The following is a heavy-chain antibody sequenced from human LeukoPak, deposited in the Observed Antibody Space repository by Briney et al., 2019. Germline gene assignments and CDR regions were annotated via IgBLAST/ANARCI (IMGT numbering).Heavy chain of an antibody. D-gene: IGHD2-2*01. CDR3: ARSREYYQITAYYFDY. CDR1: GFTFSDYY. V-gene: IGHV3-11*04. CDR2: ISSSGSTI. Sequence: PGGSLRLSCAASGFTFSDYYMSWIRQAPGKGLEWVSYISSSGSTIYYADSVKGRFTISRDNAKNSLYLQMNSLRAEDTAVYYCARSREYYQITAYYFDYWGQGTLVTVSS. J-gene: IGHJ4*02.